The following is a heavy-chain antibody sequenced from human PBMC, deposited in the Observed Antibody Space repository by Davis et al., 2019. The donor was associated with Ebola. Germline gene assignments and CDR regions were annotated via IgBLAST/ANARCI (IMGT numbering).Heavy chain of an antibody. CDR1: GGSISSYYW. D-gene: IGHD3-10*01. CDR3: ARMVQGVPYYYYYGMDV. Sequence: TLSLTCTVSGGSISSYYWTWIRQPPGKALEWLALIDWDDDKYYSTSLKTRLTISKDTSKNQVVLTMTNMDPVDTATYYCARMVQGVPYYYYYGMDVWGQGTTVTVSS. CDR2: IDWDDDK. J-gene: IGHJ6*02. V-gene: IGHV2-70*18.